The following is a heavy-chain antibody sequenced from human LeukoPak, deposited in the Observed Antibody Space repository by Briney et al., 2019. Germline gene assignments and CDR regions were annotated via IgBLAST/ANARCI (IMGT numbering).Heavy chain of an antibody. Sequence: GVSVKVSCKASGYTFTGYYLHWVRQAPGHGLEWLGFINPGFGSTNYPQAFQGRVTMTRDTSTSTLYMELTGLRSEDTAVYYCARVVDYSDHRSGFDFWGQGTLVTVSS. V-gene: IGHV1-46*01. J-gene: IGHJ4*02. CDR3: ARVVDYSDHRSGFDF. CDR1: GYTFTGYY. D-gene: IGHD4-17*01. CDR2: INPGFGST.